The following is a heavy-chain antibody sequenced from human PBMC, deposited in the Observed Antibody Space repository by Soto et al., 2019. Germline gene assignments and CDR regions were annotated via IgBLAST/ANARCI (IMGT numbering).Heavy chain of an antibody. CDR3: ARDQLAGGYKNLGFDY. J-gene: IGHJ4*02. CDR2: ISYDGSNK. D-gene: IGHD5-12*01. V-gene: IGHV3-30-3*01. CDR1: GFTFSSYA. Sequence: QVQLVESGGGVVQPGRSLRLSCAASGFTFSSYAMHWVRQAPGKGLEWVAVISYDGSNKYYADSVKGRFTISRDNSKNTLYLQMNSLRAEDTAVYYCARDQLAGGYKNLGFDYWGQGTLVTVSS.